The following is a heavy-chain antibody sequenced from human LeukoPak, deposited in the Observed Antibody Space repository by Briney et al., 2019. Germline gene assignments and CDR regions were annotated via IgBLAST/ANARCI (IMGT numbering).Heavy chain of an antibody. Sequence: GGSLRLSCAASGFTFSSYSMNWVRQAPGKGLEWVSSISSGSSYIYYADSLKGRFTISRDNAKNSLYLQMNSLRAEDTAVYYCARDVSRISDYWGHGTLVTVSS. V-gene: IGHV3-21*01. D-gene: IGHD2-15*01. CDR2: ISSGSSYI. CDR3: ARDVSRISDY. CDR1: GFTFSSYS. J-gene: IGHJ4*01.